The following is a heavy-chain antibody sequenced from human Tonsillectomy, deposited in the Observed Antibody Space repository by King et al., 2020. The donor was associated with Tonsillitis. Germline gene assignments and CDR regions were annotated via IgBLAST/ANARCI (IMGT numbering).Heavy chain of an antibody. Sequence: ITLKESGPTLVKPTQTLTLTCTFSGFSLNTGGVGVAWIRQPPGKALEWLALIYWDDDKRYSPSLKSRLTITKDTSKNQVVLTMTNMDPVDTATYFCAHTDISVAVGVPRNVSNWFDPWGQGTLVTVSA. V-gene: IGHV2-5*02. D-gene: IGHD2-15*01. CDR1: GFSLNTGGVG. CDR2: IYWDDDK. CDR3: AHTDISVAVGVPRNVSNWFDP. J-gene: IGHJ5*02.